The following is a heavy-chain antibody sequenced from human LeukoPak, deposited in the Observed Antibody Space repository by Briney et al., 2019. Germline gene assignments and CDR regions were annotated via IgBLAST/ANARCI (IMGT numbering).Heavy chain of an antibody. V-gene: IGHV3-15*01. CDR3: TTDYGSGSYRYFNY. Sequence: PGGSLRLSCAASGFTFSNAWMSWVRQTPGKGLEWVGRIKSKTDGGTTDYVAPVKGRFTISGDDSKNTLYLQMNSLKSEDTAVYYCTTDYGSGSYRYFNYWGQGTLVTVSS. D-gene: IGHD3-10*01. CDR1: GFTFSNAW. CDR2: IKSKTDGGTT. J-gene: IGHJ4*02.